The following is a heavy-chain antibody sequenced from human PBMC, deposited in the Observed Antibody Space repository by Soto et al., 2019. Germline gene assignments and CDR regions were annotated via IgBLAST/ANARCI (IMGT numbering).Heavy chain of an antibody. J-gene: IGHJ6*02. Sequence: GGSLRLSCAASGFTFSGSAMHWVRQASGKGLEWVGRIRSKANSYATAYAASVKGRFTISRDDSKNTAYLQMNSLKTEDTAVYYCTPTTYYYYGMDVWGQGTTVTVSS. V-gene: IGHV3-73*01. CDR1: GFTFSGSA. CDR2: IRSKANSYAT. CDR3: TPTTYYYYGMDV. D-gene: IGHD4-17*01.